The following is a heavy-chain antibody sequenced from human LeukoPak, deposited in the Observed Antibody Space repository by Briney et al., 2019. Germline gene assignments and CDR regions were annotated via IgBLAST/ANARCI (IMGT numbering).Heavy chain of an antibody. D-gene: IGHD3-22*01. Sequence: PGGSLRLSCAASGFTFSSYAMSWVRQAPGKGLEWVSAISGSGGSTYYADSVKGRFTISRDNSKNTLYPQMDSLRAEDTAVYYCAKQKKRITMIVVGNFDYWGQGTLVTVSS. CDR1: GFTFSSYA. CDR2: ISGSGGST. CDR3: AKQKKRITMIVVGNFDY. V-gene: IGHV3-23*01. J-gene: IGHJ4*02.